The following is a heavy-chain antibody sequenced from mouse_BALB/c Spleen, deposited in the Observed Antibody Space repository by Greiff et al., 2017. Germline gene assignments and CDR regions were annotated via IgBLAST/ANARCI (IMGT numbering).Heavy chain of an antibody. Sequence: EVKLMESGPGLVKPSQSLSLTCTVTGYSITSYYVWYWIPQFPGNLLEWLGYISYSGSTSYNPSLKSRISITRDTSKNQFFIQLNSVTTEDTATYDCARWPFITTLGAHFDYWGQGTTLTVSS. J-gene: IGHJ2*01. CDR1: GYSITSYYV. D-gene: IGHD1-1*01. CDR3: ARWPFITTLGAHFDY. V-gene: IGHV3-2*02. CDR2: ISYSGST.